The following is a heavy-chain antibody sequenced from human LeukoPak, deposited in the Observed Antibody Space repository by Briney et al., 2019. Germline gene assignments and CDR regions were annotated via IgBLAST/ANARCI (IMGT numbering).Heavy chain of an antibody. Sequence: SETLSLTCVVSGASVSSSHWNWIRQLPGKGLEWIGCLSYTGKTDYNPSPTSRVTISLDTSKNQVSLKLRSVTAADTAVYYCSEGYFEPFDHWGQGTLVTVSS. V-gene: IGHV4-59*02. J-gene: IGHJ4*02. CDR2: LSYTGKT. CDR1: GASVSSSH. D-gene: IGHD2/OR15-2a*01. CDR3: SEGYFEPFDH.